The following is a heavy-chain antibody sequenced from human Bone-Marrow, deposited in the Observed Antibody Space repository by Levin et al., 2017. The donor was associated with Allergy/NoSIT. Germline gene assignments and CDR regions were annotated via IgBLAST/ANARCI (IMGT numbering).Heavy chain of an antibody. J-gene: IGHJ4*02. CDR1: GFTFSNYA. CDR3: AKVTSGWFEDY. D-gene: IGHD6-19*01. Sequence: GASVKVSCAASGFTFSNYAMTWVRQAPGQGLEWVSAISGRGDDKYYPDSVKGRFTISRDNSKKTLYLQMNSLRAEDTAVYYCAKVTSGWFEDYWGQGTLVTVSS. V-gene: IGHV3-23*01. CDR2: ISGRGDDK.